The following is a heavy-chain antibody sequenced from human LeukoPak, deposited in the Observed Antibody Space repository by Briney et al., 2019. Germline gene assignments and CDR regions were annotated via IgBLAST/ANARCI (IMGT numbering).Heavy chain of an antibody. CDR1: GFTFSNYW. V-gene: IGHV3-23*01. CDR3: AKVWDTYYYDSSGSFDY. CDR2: ISSSGGST. Sequence: SGGSLRLSCAASGFTFSNYWMHWVRQAPGKGLEWVSAISSSGGSTYYADSVKGRFTISRDNSKNTLYLQMNSLRAEDTAVYYCAKVWDTYYYDSSGSFDYWGQGTLVTVSS. J-gene: IGHJ4*02. D-gene: IGHD3-22*01.